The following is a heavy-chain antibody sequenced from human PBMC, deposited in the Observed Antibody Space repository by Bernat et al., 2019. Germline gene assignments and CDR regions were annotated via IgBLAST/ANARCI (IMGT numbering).Heavy chain of an antibody. V-gene: IGHV3-15*01. CDR3: TTEGYSSARCYSPNAFDI. CDR1: GFSFTNAW. CDR2: IKSKADGGTT. D-gene: IGHD2-2*02. J-gene: IGHJ3*02. Sequence: EVLLVESGGGLVKPGGSLRLSCAASGFSFTNAWMSCVRQAPGMGLEWVGRIKSKADGGTTDYAAPVKGRFTISRDDSKNILYLQMNSLKTEDTAVYYCTTEGYSSARCYSPNAFDIWGQGTMVTVSS.